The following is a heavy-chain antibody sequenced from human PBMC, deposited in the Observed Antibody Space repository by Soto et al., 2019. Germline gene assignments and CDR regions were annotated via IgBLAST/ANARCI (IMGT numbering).Heavy chain of an antibody. CDR2: ISGSGGST. Sequence: EVQLLESGGGLVQHGGSLRLSCAASGFTFSSYAMSWVRQAPGKGLEWVSAISGSGGSTYYADSVKGRFTISRDNSKNTLYLQMNSLRAEDTAVYYCAKGSSGWYERFDYWGQGTLVTVSS. CDR3: AKGSSGWYERFDY. J-gene: IGHJ4*02. V-gene: IGHV3-23*01. CDR1: GFTFSSYA. D-gene: IGHD6-19*01.